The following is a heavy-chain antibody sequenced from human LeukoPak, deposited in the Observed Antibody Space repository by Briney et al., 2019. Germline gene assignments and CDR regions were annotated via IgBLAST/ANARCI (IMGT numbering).Heavy chain of an antibody. D-gene: IGHD6-13*01. CDR2: INHSGST. J-gene: IGHJ6*02. Sequence: GSLRLSCAASGFTFSDAWMSWARQPPGKGLEWIGEINHSGSTNYNPSPKSRVTISVDTSKNQSSLKLSSVTAADTAVYYCASVPVSSWRYYYYGMDVWGQGTTVTVSS. CDR1: GFTFSDAW. V-gene: IGHV4-34*01. CDR3: ASVPVSSWRYYYYGMDV.